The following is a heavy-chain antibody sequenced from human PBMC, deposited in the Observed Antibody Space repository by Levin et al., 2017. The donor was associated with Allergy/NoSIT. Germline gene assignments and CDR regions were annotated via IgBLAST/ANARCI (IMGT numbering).Heavy chain of an antibody. CDR2: FHYSGTT. CDR3: ARQPWIGELLLNAFDI. CDR1: GASISSSSYY. Sequence: SETLSLTCSVSGASISSSSYYWGWIRQPPGKGLEWIGSFHYSGTTYYNSSLKSRVTISGDTSTNHISLRLSSVTAADTAAYYCARQPWIGELLLNAFDIWGQGTMVTVSS. J-gene: IGHJ3*02. V-gene: IGHV4-39*01. D-gene: IGHD3-10*01.